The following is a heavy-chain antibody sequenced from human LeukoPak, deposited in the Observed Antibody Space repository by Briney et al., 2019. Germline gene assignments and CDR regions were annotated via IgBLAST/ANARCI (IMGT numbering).Heavy chain of an antibody. D-gene: IGHD5-24*01. CDR3: ASTIDGNYWYFDL. CDR2: IYSGGST. J-gene: IGHJ2*01. CDR1: GFTVSSDY. Sequence: GGSLRLSCAASGFTVSSDYMSWVRQAPGKGLEWVSVIYSGGSTYYADSVKGRFTISRDNSKNTLYLQMNSLRAEDTAVYYCASTIDGNYWYFDLCGRGTLVTVSS. V-gene: IGHV3-53*01.